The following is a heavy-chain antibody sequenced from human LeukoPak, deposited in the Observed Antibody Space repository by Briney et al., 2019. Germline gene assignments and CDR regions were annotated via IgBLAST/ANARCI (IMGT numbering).Heavy chain of an antibody. CDR3: ARXXVXVPAAIYYYYYGMDV. CDR1: GGSIXXXGYY. Sequence: SQTLSLTCTVSGGSIXXXGYYWXXIRQHXXXXXXXXXXXXXSXXXXXXXXXXXXVTXXVDTSKXQFXLKXSSVTXADTAVYYCARXXVXVPAAIYYYYYGMDVWGQGTTVTVSS. J-gene: IGHJ6*02. CDR2: XXXSXXX. D-gene: IGHD2-2*01. V-gene: IGHV4-31*01.